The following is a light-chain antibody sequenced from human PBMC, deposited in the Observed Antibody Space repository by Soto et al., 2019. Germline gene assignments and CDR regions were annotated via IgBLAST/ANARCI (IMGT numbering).Light chain of an antibody. CDR2: DAS. Sequence: EIVLTQSPATLSLSPGERATLSCRASLSISNSLAWYQLKLGQAPRLLIYDASNRATGVPARFSGSGSGTDFTLTISSLEPEDFAVYYCQQRSSWPPWTFGQGTKVDIK. CDR3: QQRSSWPPWT. J-gene: IGKJ1*01. V-gene: IGKV3-11*01. CDR1: LSISNS.